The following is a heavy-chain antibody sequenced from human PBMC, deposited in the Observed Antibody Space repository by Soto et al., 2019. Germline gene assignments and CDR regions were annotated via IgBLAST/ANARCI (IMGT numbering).Heavy chain of an antibody. J-gene: IGHJ6*02. Sequence: LEWMGWINPNSGGTNYAQKFQGRVTMTRDTSISTAYMELSRLRSDDTAVYYCARDPQEGSDFWSGYSPHRGLYGMDVWGQGTTVTVSS. CDR3: ARDPQEGSDFWSGYSPHRGLYGMDV. CDR2: INPNSGGT. V-gene: IGHV1-2*02. D-gene: IGHD3-3*01.